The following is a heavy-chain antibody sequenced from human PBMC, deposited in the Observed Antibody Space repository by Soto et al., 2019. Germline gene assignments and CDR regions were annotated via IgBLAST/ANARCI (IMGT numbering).Heavy chain of an antibody. D-gene: IGHD5-12*01. Sequence: PGGSLRLSCAASGFTFSSYAMSWVRQAPGKGLEWVSTVSVSGGTTYYADSVKGRFTISRDNSKNMVYLQINSLRVEDTAQYFCVKEWTPRRAFDSWGQGTPVTVSS. V-gene: IGHV3-23*01. CDR3: VKEWTPRRAFDS. CDR1: GFTFSSYA. J-gene: IGHJ4*02. CDR2: VSVSGGTT.